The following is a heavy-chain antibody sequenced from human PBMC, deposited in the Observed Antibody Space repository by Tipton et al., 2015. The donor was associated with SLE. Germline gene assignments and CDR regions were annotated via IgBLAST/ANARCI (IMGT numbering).Heavy chain of an antibody. CDR2: IYYSGST. J-gene: IGHJ5*02. V-gene: IGHV4-39*07. CDR3: VRDPDYNWFDP. CDR1: GGSIRSHNHY. Sequence: TLSLTCTVSGGSIRSHNHYWGWIRQPPGKGLEYIGTIYYSGSTSYNPSLESRVTISEDTSKNQFSLKVNSVTAADTAVYYCVRDPDYNWFDPWGQGTLVTVSS.